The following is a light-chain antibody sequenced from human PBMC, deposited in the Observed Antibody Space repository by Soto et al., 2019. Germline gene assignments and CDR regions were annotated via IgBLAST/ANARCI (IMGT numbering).Light chain of an antibody. CDR2: TAS. CDR1: QSISTW. Sequence: DIQMTQSPSTLSASVGDRVTITCRASQSISTWLAWYQQKPGKAPQLLIYTASRLESGVPSRFSGSGSGTEFTLTISSLQPDDFATYYCQQYNSHSSYTFGQGTKLEIK. J-gene: IGKJ2*01. CDR3: QQYNSHSSYT. V-gene: IGKV1-5*03.